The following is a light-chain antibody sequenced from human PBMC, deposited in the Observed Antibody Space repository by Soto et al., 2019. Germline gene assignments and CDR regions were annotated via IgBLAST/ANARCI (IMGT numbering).Light chain of an antibody. V-gene: IGKV3-20*01. J-gene: IGKJ2*01. Sequence: EIVLTQSPGTLSLSPGERATLSCRASQSGSSSYLAWYQQKPGQAPRLLIYGASSRATGIPDRFSGSGSGTDFTLTTSRLEPEDCAVYYCQQYGSSPHTVGQGTQLEIK. CDR2: GAS. CDR1: QSGSSSY. CDR3: QQYGSSPHT.